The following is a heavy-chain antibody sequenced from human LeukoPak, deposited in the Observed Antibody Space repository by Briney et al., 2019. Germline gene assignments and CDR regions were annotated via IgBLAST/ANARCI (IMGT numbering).Heavy chain of an antibody. J-gene: IGHJ4*02. V-gene: IGHV3-23*01. CDR3: ARVGSRSSGYYYLYSEYYFDY. CDR1: GFTFSSYG. Sequence: PPGGSLRLSCAASGFTFSSYGMSWVRQAPGKGLEWVSAISGSGGSTYYADSVKGRFTISRDNSKNTLYLQMNSLRAEDTAVYYCARVGSRSSGYYYLYSEYYFDYWGQGTLVTVSS. CDR2: ISGSGGST. D-gene: IGHD3-22*01.